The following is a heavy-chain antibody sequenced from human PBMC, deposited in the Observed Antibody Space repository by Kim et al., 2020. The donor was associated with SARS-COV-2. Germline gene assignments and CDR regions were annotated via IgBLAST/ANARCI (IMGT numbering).Heavy chain of an antibody. D-gene: IGHD4-17*01. CDR3: ASISDYGGSYDY. V-gene: IGHV1-2*02. Sequence: NYAQKFQGRVTMTRDTSISTAYMELSRLRSDDTAVYYCASISDYGGSYDYWGQGTLVTVSS. J-gene: IGHJ4*02.